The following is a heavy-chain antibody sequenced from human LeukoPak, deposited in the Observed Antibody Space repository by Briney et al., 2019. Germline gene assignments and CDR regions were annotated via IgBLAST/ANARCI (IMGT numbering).Heavy chain of an antibody. CDR3: ARASYCSGGSCYSGRKDWFDP. CDR2: IIPIFGTA. Sequence: SVTVSCTASGGTFSSYAISWVRRAPGQGLEWMGGIIPIFGTANYAQKFQGRVTITADESTSTAYMELSSLRSEDTAVYYCARASYCSGGSCYSGRKDWFDPWGQGTLVTVSS. D-gene: IGHD2-15*01. CDR1: GGTFSSYA. J-gene: IGHJ5*02. V-gene: IGHV1-69*13.